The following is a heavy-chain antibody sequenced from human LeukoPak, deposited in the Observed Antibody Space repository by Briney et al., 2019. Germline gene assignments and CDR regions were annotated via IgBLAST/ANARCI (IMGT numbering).Heavy chain of an antibody. CDR3: ARAGYCSGGSCETIDY. D-gene: IGHD2-15*01. CDR2: IWSDGSNE. Sequence: GGSLRLSCPTSGFTFSSHGMHWVRQAPGKGLEWVAVIWSDGSNEYYADSVKGRFTISRDNAKNSLYLQMNSLRAEDTAVYYCARAGYCSGGSCETIDYWGQGTLVTVSS. CDR1: GFTFSSHG. J-gene: IGHJ4*02. V-gene: IGHV3-33*01.